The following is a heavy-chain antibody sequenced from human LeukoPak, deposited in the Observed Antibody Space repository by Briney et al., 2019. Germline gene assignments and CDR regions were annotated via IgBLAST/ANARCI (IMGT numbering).Heavy chain of an antibody. J-gene: IGHJ4*02. D-gene: IGHD1-26*01. CDR3: ARQGSGRSSDY. V-gene: IGHV4-39*01. Sequence: PSETLSLTCTASGGSISSSSYSWGWIRQPPGKGLEWIGSIYYSGSTFYNPSLKSRVTISVDTSKNQFSLKLSSVTAADTAVYYCARQGSGRSSDYWGQGTLVTVSS. CDR1: GGSISSSSYS. CDR2: IYYSGST.